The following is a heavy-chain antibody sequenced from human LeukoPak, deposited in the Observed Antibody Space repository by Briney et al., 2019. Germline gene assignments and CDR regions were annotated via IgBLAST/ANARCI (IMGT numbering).Heavy chain of an antibody. CDR2: ISSSSSYI. J-gene: IGHJ4*02. CDR3: AGGEYQLPIGDY. D-gene: IGHD2-2*01. Sequence: PGGSLRLSCAASGFTFSSYSMNWVRQAPGKGLEWVSSISSSSSYIYYADSVKGRFTISRDNAKNSLYLQMNSLRAEDTAVYYCAGGEYQLPIGDYWGQGTLVTVSS. V-gene: IGHV3-21*01. CDR1: GFTFSSYS.